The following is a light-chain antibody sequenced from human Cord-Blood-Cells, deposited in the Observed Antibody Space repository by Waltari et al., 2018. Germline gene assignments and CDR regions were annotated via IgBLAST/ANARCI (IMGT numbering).Light chain of an antibody. V-gene: IGLV3-1*01. J-gene: IGLJ1*01. Sequence: SYELTQPPSVSVSPGQTASITCSGDKLGDKYACWYQQKPGQSPVLVIYQDSKRPSGIPGRFSGSNSGNTATLTISGTQAMDEADYYCQAWDSSTAGVYVFGTGTKVTVL. CDR3: QAWDSSTAGVYV. CDR1: KLGDKY. CDR2: QDS.